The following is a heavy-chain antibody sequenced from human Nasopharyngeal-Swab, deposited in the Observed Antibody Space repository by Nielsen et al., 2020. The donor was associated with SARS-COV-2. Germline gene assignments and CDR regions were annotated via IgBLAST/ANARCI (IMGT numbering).Heavy chain of an antibody. D-gene: IGHD2-15*01. J-gene: IGHJ4*02. CDR2: IGGSGDST. CDR1: GFTLSSYC. Sequence: GESLKISCAASGFTLSSYCMTWVRQAPGKGLEWVSSIGGSGDSTFYADSVKGRFTISRDNSKNTLYLQMHSLRADDTAVYYCATPGTRCSGDTCNMWVFDYWGQGTLVTVSS. V-gene: IGHV3-23*01. CDR3: ATPGTRCSGDTCNMWVFDY.